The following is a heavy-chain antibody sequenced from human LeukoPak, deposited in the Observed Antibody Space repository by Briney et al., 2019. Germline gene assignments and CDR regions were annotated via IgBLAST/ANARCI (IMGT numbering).Heavy chain of an antibody. CDR3: VKDYGDYEYFQH. D-gene: IGHD4-17*01. CDR2: ISRNGGST. V-gene: IGHV3-64D*09. Sequence: PGGSLRLSCSASGFTFSSFAMHWVRQAPGKGLEYVAAISRNGGSTYYADSVKGRFTISRDNSKNTLYLQMSSLRAEDTAVYYCVKDYGDYEYFQHWGQGTLVTVSS. J-gene: IGHJ1*01. CDR1: GFTFSSFA.